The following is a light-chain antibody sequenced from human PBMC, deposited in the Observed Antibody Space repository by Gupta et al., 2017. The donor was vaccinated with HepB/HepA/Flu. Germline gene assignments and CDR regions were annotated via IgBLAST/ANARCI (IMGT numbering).Light chain of an antibody. CDR3: GSYLSSTTFV. J-gene: IGLJ1*01. CDR1: SSDIGAYDY. Sequence: QSALTQPASVSGSPGPSVTISCTGTSSDIGAYDYVSWYQQHPAQPPKLRIYDVSKRPAAVSNRFSGSKSGNTASLTISGLEAEDDADYYCGSYLSSTTFVFGAGTKVTVL. V-gene: IGLV2-14*03. CDR2: DVS.